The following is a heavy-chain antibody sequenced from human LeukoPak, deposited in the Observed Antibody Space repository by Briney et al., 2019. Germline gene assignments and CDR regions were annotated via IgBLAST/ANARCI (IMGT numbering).Heavy chain of an antibody. D-gene: IGHD6-13*01. J-gene: IGHJ1*01. V-gene: IGHV3-43*01. CDR2: ISWDGGST. CDR3: AKGKGGKSSTSWYAGYFHH. Sequence: GGSLRLSCAASGFTFDDYTMHWVRQAPGKGLEWVSLISWDGGSTYYADSVKGRFTISRDNSKNSLYLQMNSLRTEDTALYYCAKGKGGKSSTSWYAGYFHHWGQGTLVTVSS. CDR1: GFTFDDYT.